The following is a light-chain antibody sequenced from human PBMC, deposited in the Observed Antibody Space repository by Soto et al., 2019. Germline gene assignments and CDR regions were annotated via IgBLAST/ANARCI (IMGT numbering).Light chain of an antibody. V-gene: IGKV3-11*01. CDR2: DAS. Sequence: EIVLTQSPATLSLSPGERAILSCRASQSVSSYLAWYQQKPGQAPRLLIYDASNRATGIPARFSGSGSGTDFTLTISSLEPEDFAVYYCQHRSDWPHTFGQGTKVEIK. J-gene: IGKJ2*01. CDR3: QHRSDWPHT. CDR1: QSVSSY.